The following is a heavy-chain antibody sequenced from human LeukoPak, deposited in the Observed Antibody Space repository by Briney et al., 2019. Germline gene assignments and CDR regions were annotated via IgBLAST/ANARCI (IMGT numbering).Heavy chain of an antibody. V-gene: IGHV3-48*03. CDR2: ISHSGRTI. CDR3: ARDVGSSWPGWFDP. D-gene: IGHD6-13*01. CDR1: GFTFSNYE. J-gene: IGHJ5*02. Sequence: GGSLRLSCAASGFTFSNYELNWVRQAPGKGLEWVSYISHSGRTIYYADSVKGRFTISRDNAKNSLYLQMNSLRAEDTAVYYCARDVGSSWPGWFDPWGQGTLVTVSS.